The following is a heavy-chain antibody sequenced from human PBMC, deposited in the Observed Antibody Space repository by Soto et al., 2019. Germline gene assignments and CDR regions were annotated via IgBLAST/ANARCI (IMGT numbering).Heavy chain of an antibody. CDR2: IYYNGNT. CDR3: ARIPDYYYYGMDV. CDR1: GGSVSGSSYY. Sequence: PSETLSLTCTVSGGSVSGSSYYWGWIRQPPGKGLEWIGNIYYNGNTYYNPSLKSRVTISVDTSKNQFSLKLSSVTAADTAVYYCARIPDYYYYGMDVWGQGTTVTV. J-gene: IGHJ6*02. D-gene: IGHD2-21*01. V-gene: IGHV4-39*07.